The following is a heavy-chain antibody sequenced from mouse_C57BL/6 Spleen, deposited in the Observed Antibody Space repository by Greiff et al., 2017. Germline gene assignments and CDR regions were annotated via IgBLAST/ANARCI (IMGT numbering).Heavy chain of an antibody. J-gene: IGHJ1*03. V-gene: IGHV5-6*01. CDR2: ISSGGSYT. Sequence: EVKLVESGGDLVKPGGSLKLSCAASGFTFSSYGMSWVRQTPDKRLEWVATISSGGSYTYYPDSVKGRFTISRDNAKNTLYLQMSSLKSEDTAMYYCERQSTTVVAGYFDVWGTGTTVTVSS. CDR3: ERQSTTVVAGYFDV. CDR1: GFTFSSYG. D-gene: IGHD1-1*01.